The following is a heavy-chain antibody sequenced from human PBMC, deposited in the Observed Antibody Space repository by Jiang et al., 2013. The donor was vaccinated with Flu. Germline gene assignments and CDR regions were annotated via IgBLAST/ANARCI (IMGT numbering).Heavy chain of an antibody. Sequence: LLKPSETLSLTCAVSGYSISSGYYWGWIRQPPGKGLEWIGSIYHSGSTYYNPSLKSRVTISVDTSKNQFSLKLSSVTAADTAVYYCARHGESYYSFDYWGQGTLVTVSS. J-gene: IGHJ4*02. CDR3: ARHGESYYSFDY. CDR2: IYHSGST. V-gene: IGHV4-38-2*01. CDR1: GYSISSGYY. D-gene: IGHD1-26*01.